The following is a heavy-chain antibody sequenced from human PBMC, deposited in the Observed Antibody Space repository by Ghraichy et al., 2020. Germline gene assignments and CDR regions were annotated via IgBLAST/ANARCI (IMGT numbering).Heavy chain of an antibody. D-gene: IGHD4-17*01. CDR3: ARDLNDYGESVAD. V-gene: IGHV3-21*06. CDR2: ISSSSIYI. CDR1: GFTFSSYS. Sequence: GESLNISCAASGFTFSSYSMNWVRQAPGKGLEWVSSISSSSIYIYYADSVKGRFTISRDNARNSLYLQMNSLRAEDTAVYYCARDLNDYGESVADWGQGTLVTVSS. J-gene: IGHJ4*02.